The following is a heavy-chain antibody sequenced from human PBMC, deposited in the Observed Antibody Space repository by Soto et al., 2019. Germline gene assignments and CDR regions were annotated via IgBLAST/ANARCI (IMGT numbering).Heavy chain of an antibody. V-gene: IGHV1-69*01. CDR3: ARQGIAAADAYYYYGMDV. Sequence: QVQLVQSGAEVKKPGSSVKVSCKASGGTFSSYAISWVRQAPGQGLEWMGGIIPIFGTANYAQKFQGRVTITADASTSTAYMELSSLRSEDTAVYYCARQGIAAADAYYYYGMDVWGQGTTVTVSS. CDR1: GGTFSSYA. J-gene: IGHJ6*02. CDR2: IIPIFGTA. D-gene: IGHD6-13*01.